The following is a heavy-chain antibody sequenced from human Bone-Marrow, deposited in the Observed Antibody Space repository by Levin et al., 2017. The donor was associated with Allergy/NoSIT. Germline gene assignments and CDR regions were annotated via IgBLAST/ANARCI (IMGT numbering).Heavy chain of an antibody. CDR2: INPNSGGT. CDR3: ARAGEGNGFWSGYSTYYYYGMDV. CDR1: GYTFTGYY. J-gene: IGHJ6*02. V-gene: IGHV1-2*02. D-gene: IGHD3-3*01. Sequence: GESLKISCKASGYTFTGYYMHWVRQAPGQGLEWMGWINPNSGGTNYAQKFQGRVTMTRDTSISTAYMELSRLRSDDTAVYYCARAGEGNGFWSGYSTYYYYGMDVWGQGTTVTVSS.